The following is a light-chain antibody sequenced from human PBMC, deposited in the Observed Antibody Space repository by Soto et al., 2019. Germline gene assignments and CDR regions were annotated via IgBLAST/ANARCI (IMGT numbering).Light chain of an antibody. CDR3: QQYGSPPPII. Sequence: ELVLTQSPGTLSLSPGARATLSCRASQSVNNSYLAWYQQKPGQAPRLIIYGASSRANGIPDRFSGSGSGTDFTLTISSLEPEDFAVYYCQQYGSPPPIIFGQGTRLEIK. CDR2: GAS. V-gene: IGKV3-20*01. CDR1: QSVNNSY. J-gene: IGKJ5*01.